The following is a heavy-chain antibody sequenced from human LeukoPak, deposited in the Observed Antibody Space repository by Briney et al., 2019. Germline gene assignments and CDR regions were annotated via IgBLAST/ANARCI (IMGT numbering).Heavy chain of an antibody. V-gene: IGHV3-53*01. CDR1: GFTDSSNY. CDR2: IYSRGST. J-gene: IGHJ3*02. D-gene: IGHD4-23*01. Sequence: GGSLRLSCAASGFTDSSNYMSWVRHAPAKGLEWVSVIYSRGSTYYADCVKGRFTISRDNSKNTLYLQMNNLRAEDIVLYYCARENSRDAVEIGARDTMVTVSS. CDR3: ARENSRDAVEI.